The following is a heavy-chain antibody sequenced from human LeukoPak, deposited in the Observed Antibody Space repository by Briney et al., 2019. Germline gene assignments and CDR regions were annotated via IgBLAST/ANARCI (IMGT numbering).Heavy chain of an antibody. V-gene: IGHV4-39*07. D-gene: IGHD6-13*01. Sequence: PSETLSLTCSVYGGSISSNIHYWGWIRQPPGKGPEWIGEINHSGSTNYNPSLKSRVTISVDTSKNQFSLKLSSVTAADTAVYYCARGPRSSWYPIDYWGQGTLVTVSS. J-gene: IGHJ4*02. CDR2: INHSGST. CDR3: ARGPRSSWYPIDY. CDR1: GGSISSNIHY.